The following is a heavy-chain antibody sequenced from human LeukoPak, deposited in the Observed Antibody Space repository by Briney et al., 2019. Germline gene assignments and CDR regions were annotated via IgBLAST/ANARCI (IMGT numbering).Heavy chain of an antibody. Sequence: EASVKVSCKASGYTFTGYYMYWVRQAPGQGLEWMGWINTNTGDPTYAQGFTGRFVFSLDTSVSTAYLQISSLKAEDTAVYYCAREGGLYSSSSSWGLFDHWGQGTLGTVSS. CDR3: AREGGLYSSSSSWGLFDH. J-gene: IGHJ4*02. CDR2: INTNTGDP. D-gene: IGHD6-6*01. V-gene: IGHV7-4-1*02. CDR1: GYTFTGYY.